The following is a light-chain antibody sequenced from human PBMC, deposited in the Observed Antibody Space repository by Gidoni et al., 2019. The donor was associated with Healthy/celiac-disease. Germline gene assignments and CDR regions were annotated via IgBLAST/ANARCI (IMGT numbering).Light chain of an antibody. J-gene: IGKJ2*01. Sequence: DCQMTHSPTTLSASVGDRVTITCRATQSISSWLAWYQQKPGKAPNLLIYKASSLESGVPSRFSGTGSGTEFTLTISSLQPDDFATYYCQQYDSYPYTFGQGTKLEIK. CDR1: QSISSW. CDR3: QQYDSYPYT. CDR2: KAS. V-gene: IGKV1-5*03.